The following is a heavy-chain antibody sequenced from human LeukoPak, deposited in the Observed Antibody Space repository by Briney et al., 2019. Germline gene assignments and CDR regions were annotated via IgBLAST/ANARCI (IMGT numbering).Heavy chain of an antibody. V-gene: IGHV1-2*02. D-gene: IGHD7-27*01. CDR3: ARGADGNWGY. CDR1: GYTFTDCC. CDR2: INTKNGDT. J-gene: IGHJ4*02. Sequence: GASVKVFCKASGYTFTDCCMHWVRQAPGQGLEWMGWINTKNGDTSYAHKFQGRVTMTRDTSVSTAYMEMRRLTSDDTAVYYCARGADGNWGYWGQGTLVTVSS.